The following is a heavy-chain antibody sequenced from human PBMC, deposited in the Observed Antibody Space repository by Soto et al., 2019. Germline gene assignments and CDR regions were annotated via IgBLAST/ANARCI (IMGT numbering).Heavy chain of an antibody. D-gene: IGHD2-15*01. V-gene: IGHV4-30-4*01. CDR1: GGSISSGDYY. CDR2: IYYSGST. Sequence: ASETLSLTCTVSGGSISSGDYYWSWIRQPPGKGLEWIGYIYYSGSTYYNPSLKSRVAISVDTSKNQFSLKLSSVTAADTAVYYCARFHGYCSGGSCYSRLYYYGMDVWGQGTTVTVSS. CDR3: ARFHGYCSGGSCYSRLYYYGMDV. J-gene: IGHJ6*02.